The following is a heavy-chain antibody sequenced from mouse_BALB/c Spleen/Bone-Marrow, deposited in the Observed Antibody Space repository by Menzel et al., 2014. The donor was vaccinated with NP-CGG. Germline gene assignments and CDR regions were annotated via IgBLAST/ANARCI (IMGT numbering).Heavy chain of an antibody. CDR2: IDPASGNI. V-gene: IGHV14-3*02. J-gene: IGHJ2*01. D-gene: IGHD4-1*01. CDR3: ASLTGTFDY. CDR1: GFNIKDTY. Sequence: AQLQQSGTDLVKPGASVKLSCTASGFNIKDTYMHWVKQRPEQGLDWIGRIDPASGNIQYDPKFQGRAAITADTSSNTAYLQLSSLTSEDTAVYYCASLTGTFDYWGQGTPLTVSS.